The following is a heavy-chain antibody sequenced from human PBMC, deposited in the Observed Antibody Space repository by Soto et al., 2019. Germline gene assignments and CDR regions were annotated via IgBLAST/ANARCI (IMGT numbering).Heavy chain of an antibody. Sequence: PGGSLRLSCAASGFTLSSYWMSWVRQAPGKGLEWVANIKQDGSEKYYVDSVKGRFTISRDNAKNSLYLQMDSLRAEDTAVYYCARDALVRGAYYNCGMDVWGQGTTVTVSS. J-gene: IGHJ6*02. CDR3: ARDALVRGAYYNCGMDV. CDR1: GFTLSSYW. V-gene: IGHV3-7*05. CDR2: IKQDGSEK. D-gene: IGHD3-10*01.